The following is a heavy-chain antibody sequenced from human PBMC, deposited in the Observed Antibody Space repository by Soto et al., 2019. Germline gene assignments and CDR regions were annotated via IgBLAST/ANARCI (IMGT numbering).Heavy chain of an antibody. CDR1: GGTFXSYA. CDR2: ITANYGNA. CDR3: ARDRNVVVPAATYSFDY. V-gene: IGHV1-69*13. J-gene: IGHJ4*02. Sequence: ASVKVSCEASGGTFXSYAISWVRQAPGQGLEWMGGITANYGNANYAQKLQGRVTMTPDESTSTAYMELRSLRSDDTAVYYCARDRNVVVPAATYSFDYWGQGTLVTVSS. D-gene: IGHD2-2*01.